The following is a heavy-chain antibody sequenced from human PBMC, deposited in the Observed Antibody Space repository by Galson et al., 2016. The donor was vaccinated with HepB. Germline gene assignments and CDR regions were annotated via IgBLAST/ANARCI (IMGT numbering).Heavy chain of an antibody. V-gene: IGHV5-51*01. Sequence: QSGAEVKKPGESLKISCKGPGYTFTNYWIGWVRQMPGKGLEWMGIIYTGDSDTRNSPSFQGQVTISADKSISTAYLQWSSLKTSDTAMYYCARTLGGNSPFDSWGQGTLVTVSS. CDR3: ARTLGGNSPFDS. CDR1: GYTFTNYW. CDR2: IYTGDSDT. D-gene: IGHD4-23*01. J-gene: IGHJ4*02.